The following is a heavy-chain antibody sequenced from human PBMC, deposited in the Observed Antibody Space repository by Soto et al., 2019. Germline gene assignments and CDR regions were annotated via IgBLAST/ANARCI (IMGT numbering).Heavy chain of an antibody. D-gene: IGHD3-3*01. V-gene: IGHV4-59*01. CDR1: GGSISSYY. CDR2: IYYSGST. J-gene: IGHJ6*02. CDR3: ARVAGQEAYYDFWSGWAINPQMDV. Sequence: KPSETLSLTCTVSGGSISSYYWSWIRQPPGKGLEWIGYIYYSGSTNYNPSLKSRVTISVDTSKNQFSLKLSSVTAADTAVYYCARVAGQEAYYDFWSGWAINPQMDVWGQGTTVTVSS.